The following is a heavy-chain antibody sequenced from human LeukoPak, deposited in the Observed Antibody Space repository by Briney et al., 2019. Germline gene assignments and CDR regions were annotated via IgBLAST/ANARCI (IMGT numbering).Heavy chain of an antibody. CDR1: GFTFSSYA. D-gene: IGHD3-9*01. CDR2: ISYDGSNK. CDR3: ARGLILRYFDWFSPSY. V-gene: IGHV3-30-3*01. Sequence: PGRSLRLSCAASGFTFSSYAMHWVRQAPGKGLEWVAVISYDGSNKYYADSVKGRFTISRDNSKNTLYLQMNSLRAEDTAVYYCARGLILRYFDWFSPSYWGQGTLVTVSS. J-gene: IGHJ4*02.